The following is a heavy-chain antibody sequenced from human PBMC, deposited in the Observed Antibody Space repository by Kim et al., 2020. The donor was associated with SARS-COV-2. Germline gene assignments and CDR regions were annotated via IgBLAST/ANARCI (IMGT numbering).Heavy chain of an antibody. V-gene: IGHV3-33*01. CDR2: NK. D-gene: IGHD6-19*01. J-gene: IGHJ4*02. CDR3: ARVAAGRGY. Sequence: NKYYADSVKGRFTISRDNSKNTLYLQMNSLRAEDTAVYYCARVAAGRGYWGQGTLVTVSS.